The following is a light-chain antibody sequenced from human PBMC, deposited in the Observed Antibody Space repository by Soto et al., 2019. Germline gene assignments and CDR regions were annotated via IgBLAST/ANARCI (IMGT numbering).Light chain of an antibody. CDR3: QQRSKWPLT. CDR1: LSVSTS. Sequence: EIVLTQSPVTLSLSQGERATLSCRASLSVSTSLDWYQQKPGQSPRLLIYDAAHRATGIPVRFSGGGSGTDFTLTISSLEPEDSAVYYCQQRSKWPLTFGGGTKVDIK. V-gene: IGKV3-11*01. CDR2: DAA. J-gene: IGKJ4*01.